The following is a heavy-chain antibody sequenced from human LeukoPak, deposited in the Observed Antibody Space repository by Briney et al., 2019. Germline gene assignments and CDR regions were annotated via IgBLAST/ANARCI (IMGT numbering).Heavy chain of an antibody. D-gene: IGHD3-10*01. Sequence: PGGSLRLSCPASGFTFSNYARMWVRQAPGKRQEWISSITASGDGTYYADSVRGRFTISRDNAENTLYLQLNSLRADDTAVYFCVKGFVHPTYYFDYWGQGTLVTVSS. V-gene: IGHV3-23*01. J-gene: IGHJ4*02. CDR3: VKGFVHPTYYFDY. CDR2: ITASGDGT. CDR1: GFTFSNYA.